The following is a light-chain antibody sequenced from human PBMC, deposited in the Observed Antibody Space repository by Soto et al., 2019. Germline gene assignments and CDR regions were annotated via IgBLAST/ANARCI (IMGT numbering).Light chain of an antibody. Sequence: EIVLTQSPATLSLSPGERATLSCRASQSVTSYLAWYQQKLGQAPRLLIYDASNRATDIPARFSGSGSGTDFTLTISGLEPEDFAVYYCQQRSTRPPTFGGGTKVEIK. J-gene: IGKJ4*01. CDR2: DAS. CDR3: QQRSTRPPT. CDR1: QSVTSY. V-gene: IGKV3-11*01.